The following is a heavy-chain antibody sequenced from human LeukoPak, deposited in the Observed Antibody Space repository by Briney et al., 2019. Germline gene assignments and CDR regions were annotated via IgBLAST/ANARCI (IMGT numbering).Heavy chain of an antibody. CDR2: IRFDGRNK. CDR1: GFTFSNYG. V-gene: IGHV3-30*02. J-gene: IGHJ6*03. Sequence: GGSLRLSCAPSGFTFSNYGMHWVRQAPGKGLEWVAFIRFDGRNKYYADSVKGRFTISRDISKNALFLQMNSLRPEDTAVYYCAKDRSYGDLGEDYYMDVWGKGTTVTISS. D-gene: IGHD4-17*01. CDR3: AKDRSYGDLGEDYYMDV.